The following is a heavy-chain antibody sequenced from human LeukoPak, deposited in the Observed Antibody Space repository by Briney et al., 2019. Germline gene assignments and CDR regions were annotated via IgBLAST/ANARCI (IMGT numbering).Heavy chain of an antibody. D-gene: IGHD5-18*01. CDR2: INHSGST. CDR1: GGSFSGYY. V-gene: IGHV4-34*01. Sequence: PSETLSLTCAVYGGSFSGYYWSWIRQPPGKGLEWIGEINHSGSTNYNPSLKSRVTISVDTSKNQFSLKLSSVTAADTAVYYCARTWIQLWLRGDWFDPWGQGTLVTVSS. CDR3: ARTWIQLWLRGDWFDP. J-gene: IGHJ5*02.